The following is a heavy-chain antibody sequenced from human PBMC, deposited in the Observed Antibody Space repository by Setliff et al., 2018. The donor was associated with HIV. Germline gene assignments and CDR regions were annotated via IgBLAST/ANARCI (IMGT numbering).Heavy chain of an antibody. V-gene: IGHV3-9*01. D-gene: IGHD3-10*01. Sequence: PGGSLRLSCAASGFTFDDYAMHWVRQAPGKGLEWVSSISWNSDSIGYADSVKGRFTISRDNDKNTLYLQMNSLRAEDTAVYYCARDDSDYSGSGARFDYWGQGTLVTVSS. CDR1: GFTFDDYA. CDR2: ISWNSDSI. CDR3: ARDDSDYSGSGARFDY. J-gene: IGHJ4*02.